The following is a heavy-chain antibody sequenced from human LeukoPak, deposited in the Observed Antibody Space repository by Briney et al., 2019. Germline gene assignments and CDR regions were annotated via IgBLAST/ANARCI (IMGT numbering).Heavy chain of an antibody. CDR2: IYTSGST. V-gene: IGHV4-4*07. Sequence: SETLSLTCTVSGGSISSYYWSWIRQPAGKGLEWIGRIYTSGSTNYNPSPKSRVTMSVDTSKNQFSLTLSSVTAADTAVYYCAVSGDSSGYYRNYNRFDPWGQGTLVTVSS. CDR1: GGSISSYY. CDR3: AVSGDSSGYYRNYNRFDP. J-gene: IGHJ5*02. D-gene: IGHD3-22*01.